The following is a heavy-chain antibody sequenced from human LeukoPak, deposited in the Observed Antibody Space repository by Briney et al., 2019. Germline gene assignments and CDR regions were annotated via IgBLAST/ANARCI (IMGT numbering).Heavy chain of an antibody. V-gene: IGHV1-69*05. CDR2: IIPIFGTA. J-gene: IGHJ6*03. Sequence: SVKVSCKASGGTFSSYAISWVRQAPGQGLEWMGGIIPIFGTANYAQKFQGRVTIPTDESTSTAYMELSSLRSEDTAVYYCARSRWSGQPQGYYYYMDVWGKGTTVTASS. CDR3: ARSRWSGQPQGYYYYMDV. D-gene: IGHD3-3*01. CDR1: GGTFSSYA.